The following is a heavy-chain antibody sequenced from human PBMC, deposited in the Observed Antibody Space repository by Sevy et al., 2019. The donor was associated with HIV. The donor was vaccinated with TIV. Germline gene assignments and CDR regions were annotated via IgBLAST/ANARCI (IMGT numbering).Heavy chain of an antibody. CDR1: GFILSKFG. Sequence: GGSLRLSCAASGFILSKFGMHWVRQAPGKGLEWVTFIRYDGSTKYYVESVKGRFTISRDNSKNTLYLQMNSLRPEDTAVYYCAKGLGLVQGALLSDDVWGQGTMVTVSS. CDR3: AKGLGLVQGALLSDDV. J-gene: IGHJ3*01. V-gene: IGHV3-30*02. D-gene: IGHD3-10*01. CDR2: IRYDGSTK.